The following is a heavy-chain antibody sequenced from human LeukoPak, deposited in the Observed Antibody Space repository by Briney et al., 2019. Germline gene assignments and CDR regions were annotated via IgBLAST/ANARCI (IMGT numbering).Heavy chain of an antibody. CDR2: IYGGGRT. J-gene: IGHJ4*02. Sequence: PGGSLRVSCAASGFTLSNNYMSWVRQAPGKGLEWVSVIYGGGRTYYTESVKGLFTLSRDNSKHALFLQMNSLRAEDTAVYYCARVGPGGDGYNYGYFDYWGQGTLVTVSS. CDR3: ARVGPGGDGYNYGYFDY. V-gene: IGHV3-53*01. D-gene: IGHD5-24*01. CDR1: GFTLSNNY.